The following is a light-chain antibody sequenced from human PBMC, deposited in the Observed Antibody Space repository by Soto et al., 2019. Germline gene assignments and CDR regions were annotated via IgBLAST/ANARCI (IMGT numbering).Light chain of an antibody. CDR2: GAS. J-gene: IGKJ1*01. CDR3: HQRGTWPET. Sequence: EIVLTQFPATLSLSPGERATLSCRASQSVSTYLAWYQQKPGQAHRLLIYGASNRATGIPARFSGSGSGTDFTLTIGSLEPEDSAVYYCHQRGTWPETFGQGTKVEIK. CDR1: QSVSTY. V-gene: IGKV3-11*01.